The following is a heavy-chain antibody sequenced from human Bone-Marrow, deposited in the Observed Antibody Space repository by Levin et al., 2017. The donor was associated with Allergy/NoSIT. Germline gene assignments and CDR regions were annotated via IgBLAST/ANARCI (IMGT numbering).Heavy chain of an antibody. CDR2: IWFDGTKQ. CDR1: GFTFSRHA. CDR3: ARSGLENTFDV. Sequence: GGSLRLSCEASGFTFSRHAMHWVRQAPGKGLEWVTLIWFDGTKQFYADSVKGRFTISRDNSKNTLYLEMNSLRADDTAVYYCARSGLENTFDVWGHGTVVAVSS. V-gene: IGHV3-33*01. D-gene: IGHD2/OR15-2a*01. J-gene: IGHJ3*01.